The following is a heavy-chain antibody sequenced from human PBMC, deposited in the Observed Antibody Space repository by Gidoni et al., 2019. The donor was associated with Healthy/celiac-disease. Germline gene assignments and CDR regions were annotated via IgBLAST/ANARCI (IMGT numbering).Heavy chain of an antibody. CDR1: GFTFTSSA. Sequence: QMQLVQSGPEVKKPGTSVKVSCKASGFTFTSSAVQWVRQARGQRLEWRGWIVVGSGNTNYAQKFKERVTITRDMSTSTAYMELSSLRSEDTAVYYCAAIYSSSRGSPSFDYWGQGTLVTVSS. CDR3: AAIYSSSRGSPSFDY. D-gene: IGHD6-6*01. CDR2: IVVGSGNT. J-gene: IGHJ4*02. V-gene: IGHV1-58*01.